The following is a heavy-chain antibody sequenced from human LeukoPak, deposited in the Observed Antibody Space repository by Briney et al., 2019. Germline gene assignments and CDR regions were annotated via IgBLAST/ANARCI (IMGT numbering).Heavy chain of an antibody. Sequence: ASVKVSCKASGGTFSSYAISWVRQAPGQGLEWMGGIIPIFGTANYAQKFQGRVTITADESTSTAYMELCSLRSEDTAVYYCARVVSGTERAGFDYWGQGTLVTVSS. D-gene: IGHD1-26*01. CDR3: ARVVSGTERAGFDY. CDR2: IIPIFGTA. CDR1: GGTFSSYA. J-gene: IGHJ4*02. V-gene: IGHV1-69*13.